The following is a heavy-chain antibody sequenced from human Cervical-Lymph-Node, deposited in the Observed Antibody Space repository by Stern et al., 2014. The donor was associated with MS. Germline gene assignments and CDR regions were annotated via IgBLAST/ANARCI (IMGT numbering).Heavy chain of an antibody. D-gene: IGHD4-11*01. CDR1: GFTFSIFN. CDR2: ISSSSDHI. J-gene: IGHJ6*02. V-gene: IGHV3-21*01. CDR3: ARALTVTTGGITYYYGMDV. Sequence: EVQLVQSGGGLVKPGGSLRLSCAASGFTFSIFNIIWVRQAPGKGLEWVSSISSSSDHIYYADSVRGRFTISRDNAKNSLNLQMSSLRAEDTAVYYCARALTVTTGGITYYYGMDVWGQGTTVTVSS.